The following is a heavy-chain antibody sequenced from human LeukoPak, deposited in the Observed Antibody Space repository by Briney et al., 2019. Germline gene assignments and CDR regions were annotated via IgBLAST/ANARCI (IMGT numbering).Heavy chain of an antibody. V-gene: IGHV3-7*04. J-gene: IGHJ4*02. D-gene: IGHD3-10*01. CDR3: ARDRPRDYGLGYEY. CDR2: INEDGSGK. Sequence: PGGSLTLSCAASGFNFNSYWMTWVRLAPGKGLEWLANINEDGSGKQYVETVEGRFTISKDNAKNSLYLQMNSLTPEDTAVYYCARDRPRDYGLGYEYWGQGTL. CDR1: GFNFNSYW.